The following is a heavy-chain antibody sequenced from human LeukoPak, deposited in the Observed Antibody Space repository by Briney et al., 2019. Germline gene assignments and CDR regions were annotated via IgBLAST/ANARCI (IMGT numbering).Heavy chain of an antibody. J-gene: IGHJ4*02. Sequence: PGGSLRLSCAASGFTFSSYGMSWVRQAPGKGLEWVSAISGSGGSTYYADSVKGRFTISRDNSKNTLYLQMNSLRAEDTAVYYCAKDLVSSGTYCGGDCYPGVFDYWGQGTLVTVSS. CDR3: AKDLVSSGTYCGGDCYPGVFDY. V-gene: IGHV3-23*01. CDR2: ISGSGGST. D-gene: IGHD2-21*02. CDR1: GFTFSSYG.